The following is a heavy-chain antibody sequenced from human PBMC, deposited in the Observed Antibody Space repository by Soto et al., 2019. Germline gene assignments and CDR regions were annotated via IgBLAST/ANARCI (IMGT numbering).Heavy chain of an antibody. V-gene: IGHV3-23*01. J-gene: IGHJ4*02. CDR2: INSGGRT. Sequence: GSLRLSCAASGFTFISYTMNWVRQAPGKGLEWVSGINSGGRTYYADSVKGRFTISRDDSKNTLYLQIISLRAEDTAVYYCAKDLRPDGVWDFDYWGQGTLVTVSS. CDR3: AKDLRPDGVWDFDY. D-gene: IGHD4-17*01. CDR1: GFTFISYT.